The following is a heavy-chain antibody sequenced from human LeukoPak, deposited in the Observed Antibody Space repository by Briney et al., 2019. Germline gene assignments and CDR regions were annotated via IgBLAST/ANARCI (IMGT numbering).Heavy chain of an antibody. Sequence: GESLKLSCAASGYSFSSYWIGWVRQLPGKGLEWMGIIYPGDSDTRYSPSFQGRVTISADKSISTAYLQWSSLKASDTAMYYCARLGSTATIAFDIWGQGTMVTVSS. D-gene: IGHD4-17*01. J-gene: IGHJ3*02. CDR1: GYSFSSYW. CDR2: IYPGDSDT. CDR3: ARLGSTATIAFDI. V-gene: IGHV5-51*01.